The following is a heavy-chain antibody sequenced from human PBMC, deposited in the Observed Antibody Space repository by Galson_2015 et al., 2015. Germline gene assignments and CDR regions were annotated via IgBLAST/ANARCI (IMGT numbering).Heavy chain of an antibody. V-gene: IGHV5-51*01. Sequence: QSGAEVKKPGESLKISCKGSGYSFTSYWIGWVRQMPGKGLEWMGIIYPGDSDTRYSPSFQGQVTISADKSISTAYLQWSSLRASXTVMYCXARHRYDSSGSLQWGQGTLVTVSS. CDR2: IYPGDSDT. J-gene: IGHJ4*02. D-gene: IGHD3-22*01. CDR3: ARHRYDSSGSLQ. CDR1: GYSFTSYW.